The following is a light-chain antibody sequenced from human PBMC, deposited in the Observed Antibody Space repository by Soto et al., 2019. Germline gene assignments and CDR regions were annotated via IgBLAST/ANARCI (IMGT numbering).Light chain of an antibody. CDR2: GSF. CDR3: QQYDSSPPIT. J-gene: IGKJ5*01. V-gene: IGKV3-15*01. CDR1: QSVDNN. Sequence: EIVMTQSPVTLSASAGESSTLSGSASQSVDNNVAWYQQKPGQAPRLLIVGSFARATGIPARFSGSGSGSEFTLTISGLEPEDFAVYYCQQYDSSPPITFGQGTRLEI.